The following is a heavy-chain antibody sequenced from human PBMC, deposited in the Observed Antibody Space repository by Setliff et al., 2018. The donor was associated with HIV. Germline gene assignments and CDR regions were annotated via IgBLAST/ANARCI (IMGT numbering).Heavy chain of an antibody. Sequence: SETLSLTCTVSGGSISSGGYYWSWIRQHPGKGLEWIGYIYYSGSTYYNPSLKSRVTISVDTSTSQFSLKLTSVTAADTAVYYCVTSSSWSPRLNFWGPGMLVTVSS. J-gene: IGHJ4*02. CDR1: GGSISSGGYY. CDR2: IYYSGST. CDR3: VTSSSWSPRLNF. D-gene: IGHD2-2*01. V-gene: IGHV4-31*03.